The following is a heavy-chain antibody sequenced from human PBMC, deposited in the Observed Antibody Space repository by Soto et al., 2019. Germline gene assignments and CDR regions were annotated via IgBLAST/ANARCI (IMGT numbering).Heavy chain of an antibody. Sequence: SETLSLTCNVSGGSISKFYWAWIRKTAGNGLEWMGRVYATGTTDYNPSLRSRVAMSVDISKKTFSLRLRSVTGADSGVYYCVRDGSKSLRDWFDPWGQGILVTISS. V-gene: IGHV4-4*07. J-gene: IGHJ5*02. CDR2: VYATGTT. CDR3: VRDGSKSLRDWFDP. CDR1: GGSISKFY.